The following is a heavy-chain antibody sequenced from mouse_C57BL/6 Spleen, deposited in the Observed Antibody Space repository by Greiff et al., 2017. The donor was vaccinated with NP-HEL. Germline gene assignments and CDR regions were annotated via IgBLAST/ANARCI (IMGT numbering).Heavy chain of an antibody. D-gene: IGHD4-1*01. CDR2: INPNNGGT. CDR3: ARLWDSWFAY. CDR1: GYTFTDYY. Sequence: EVQLQQSGPELVKPGASVKISCKASGYTFTDYYMNWVKQSHGKSLEWIGDINPNNGGTSYNQKFKGKATLTVDKSSSTAYMELRSLTSEDSAVYYCARLWDSWFAYWGQGTLVTVSA. V-gene: IGHV1-26*01. J-gene: IGHJ3*01.